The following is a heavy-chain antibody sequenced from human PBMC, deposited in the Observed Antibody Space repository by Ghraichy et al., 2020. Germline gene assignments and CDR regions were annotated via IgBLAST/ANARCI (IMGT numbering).Heavy chain of an antibody. CDR3: ARDGGIGGFVVVPAAMGQWFDP. J-gene: IGHJ5*02. V-gene: IGHV1-18*04. CDR2: ISAYNGNT. Sequence: ASAKVSCKASGYTFTSYGISWVRQAPGQGLEWMGWISAYNGNTNYAQKLQGRVTMTTDTSTSTAYMELRSLRSDDTAVYYCARDGGIGGFVVVPAAMGQWFDPWGQGTLVTVSS. D-gene: IGHD2-2*01. CDR1: GYTFTSYG.